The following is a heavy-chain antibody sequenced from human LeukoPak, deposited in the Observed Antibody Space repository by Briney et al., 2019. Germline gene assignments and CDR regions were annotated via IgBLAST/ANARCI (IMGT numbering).Heavy chain of an antibody. Sequence: SETLSLTCTVSGGSLSSSSYYWGWIRQPPGKGLEWIGSIYYSGSTYYNPSLKSRVTISVDMSKNQFSLKLSSVTAADTAVYYCARHVSDSNFYYYYYMDVWGKGTAVTVSS. CDR1: GGSLSSSSYY. CDR3: ARHVSDSNFYYYYYMDV. J-gene: IGHJ6*03. V-gene: IGHV4-39*01. CDR2: IYYSGST. D-gene: IGHD4-11*01.